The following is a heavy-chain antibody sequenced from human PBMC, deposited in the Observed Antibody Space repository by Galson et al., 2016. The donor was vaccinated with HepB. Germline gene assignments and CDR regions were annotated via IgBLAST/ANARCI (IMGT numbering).Heavy chain of an antibody. CDR3: ARATTLVTTWAY. CDR1: GFTFSSYW. J-gene: IGHJ4*02. V-gene: IGHV3-7*03. Sequence: SLRLSCAASGFTFSSYWMSWVRQAPGKGLEWVASIKPDGSDIKYVDSVRGRFTVSRDNAKDSLYLQMNSLRAEDTAVYYCARATTLVTTWAYWGQGTLVTVSS. CDR2: IKPDGSDI. D-gene: IGHD4-11*01.